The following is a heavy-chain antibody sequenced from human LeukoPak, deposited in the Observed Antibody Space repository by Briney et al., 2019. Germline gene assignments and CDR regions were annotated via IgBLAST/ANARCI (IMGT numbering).Heavy chain of an antibody. D-gene: IGHD3-10*01. CDR1: GFTVSSNY. CDR3: ARARYYYDSGSYYQRYYYYGMDV. Sequence: GGSLRLSCAASGFTVSSNYMSWVRQAPGKGLEWVSVIYSGGSTYYADSVKGRFTISRDNSKDTLYLQMNSLRAEDTAVYYCARARYYYDSGSYYQRYYYYGMDVWGQGTTVTVSS. V-gene: IGHV3-66*01. J-gene: IGHJ6*02. CDR2: IYSGGST.